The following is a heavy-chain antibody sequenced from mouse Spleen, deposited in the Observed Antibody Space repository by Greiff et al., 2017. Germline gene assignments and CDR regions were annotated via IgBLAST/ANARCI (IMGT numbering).Heavy chain of an antibody. CDR2: INPSSGYT. V-gene: IGHV1-4*01. CDR3: ARAGQGDY. D-gene: IGHD3-3*01. CDR1: GYTFTSYT. Sequence: QVQLQQSGAELARPGASVKMSCKASGYTFTSYTMHWVTQRPGQGLEWIGYINPSSGYTKYNQKFKDKATLTADKSSSTAYMQLSSLTSEDSAVYYCARAGQGDYWGQGTTLTVSS. J-gene: IGHJ2*01.